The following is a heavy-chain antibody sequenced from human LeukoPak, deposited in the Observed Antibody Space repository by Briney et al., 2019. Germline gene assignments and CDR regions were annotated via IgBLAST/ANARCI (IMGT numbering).Heavy chain of an antibody. CDR3: ASSHPLGSNNDYYTPFDY. CDR2: IYYSGDT. D-gene: IGHD3-3*01. J-gene: IGHJ4*02. CDR1: GGSISSYY. Sequence: PETLSLTCTVSGGSISSYYWSWIRQPPGKGLEWIGYIYYSGDTNYNPSLKSRVTISVDTSKNQFSLKLTSVTAADTAVYYCASSHPLGSNNDYYTPFDYWGQGALVIVSS. V-gene: IGHV4-59*01.